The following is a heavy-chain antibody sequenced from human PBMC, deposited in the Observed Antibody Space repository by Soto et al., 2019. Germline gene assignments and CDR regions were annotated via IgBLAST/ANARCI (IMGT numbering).Heavy chain of an antibody. CDR2: IYTSGST. V-gene: IGHV4-4*07. D-gene: IGHD2-8*01. CDR1: GGSISSYY. J-gene: IGHJ5*02. Sequence: QVQLQESGPGLVKPSETLSLTCTVSGGSISSYYWSWIRQPAGKGLEWIGRIYTSGSTNYNPSLKSRVTMSVDTSKNQFALKLSSVTAADTAVYYCARDEWAKRAPHVWFDPWGQGTLVTVSS. CDR3: ARDEWAKRAPHVWFDP.